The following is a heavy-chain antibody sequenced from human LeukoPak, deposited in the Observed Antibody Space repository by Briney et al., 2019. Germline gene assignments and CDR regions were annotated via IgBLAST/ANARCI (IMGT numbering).Heavy chain of an antibody. J-gene: IGHJ5*02. V-gene: IGHV4-61*01. D-gene: IGHD3-3*01. Sequence: SETLSLTCTVSGGSVSSGSYYWSWIRQPPGKGLEWIGYIYYSESTNYNPSLKSRVTISVDTSKNQFSLKLSSVTAADTAVYYCARGRKRITIFGVVSWFDPWGQGTLVTVSS. CDR2: IYYSEST. CDR3: ARGRKRITIFGVVSWFDP. CDR1: GGSVSSGSYY.